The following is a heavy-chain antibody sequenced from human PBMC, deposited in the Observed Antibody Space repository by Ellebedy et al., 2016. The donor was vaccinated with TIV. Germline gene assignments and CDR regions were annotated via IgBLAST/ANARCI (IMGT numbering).Heavy chain of an antibody. Sequence: PGGSLRLSCKGSGFTITSHWITWVRQMPGKGLEWMGRIEPSDSYMNYSPSFEGRVTMSVDTSINTAYIQWSSLKTSDSATYYCARQLAPGDVWGQGTTVIVSS. CDR3: ARQLAPGDV. CDR2: IEPSDSYM. CDR1: GFTITSHW. D-gene: IGHD1-1*01. V-gene: IGHV5-10-1*01. J-gene: IGHJ6*02.